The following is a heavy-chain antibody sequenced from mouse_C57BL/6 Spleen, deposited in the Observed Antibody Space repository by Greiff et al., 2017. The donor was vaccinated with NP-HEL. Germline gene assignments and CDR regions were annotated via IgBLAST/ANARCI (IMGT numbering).Heavy chain of an antibody. CDR2: IDPENGDT. D-gene: IGHD2-1*01. J-gene: IGHJ3*01. Sequence: VQLQQSGAELVRPGASVKLSCTASGFNIKDDYMHWVKQRPEQGLEWIGWIDPENGDTEYASKFQGKATITADTSSNTAYLQLSSLTSEDTAVYYCTTLYGNYLFAYWGQGTLVTVSA. V-gene: IGHV14-4*01. CDR3: TTLYGNYLFAY. CDR1: GFNIKDDY.